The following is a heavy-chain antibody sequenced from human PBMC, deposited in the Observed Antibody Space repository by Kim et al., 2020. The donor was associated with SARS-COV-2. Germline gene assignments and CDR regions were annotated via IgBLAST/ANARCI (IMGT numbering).Heavy chain of an antibody. D-gene: IGHD2-15*01. Sequence: GGSLRLSCAASGFTFSSYWMSWVRQAPGKGLEWVANIKQDGSEKYYVDSVKGRFTISRDNAKNSLYLQMNSLRAEDTAVYYCARDSSVAATNQHYYYGMDVWGQGTTVTVSS. CDR1: GFTFSSYW. V-gene: IGHV3-7*03. CDR3: ARDSSVAATNQHYYYGMDV. J-gene: IGHJ6*02. CDR2: IKQDGSEK.